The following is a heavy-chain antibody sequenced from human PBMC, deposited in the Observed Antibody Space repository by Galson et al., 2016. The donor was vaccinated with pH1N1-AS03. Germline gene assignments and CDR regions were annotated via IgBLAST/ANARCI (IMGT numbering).Heavy chain of an antibody. CDR3: ARGGGYGANFDY. Sequence: SLRLSCAASGFTFSSYSMNWVRQAPGKGVEWVSYISSGNTYIHYVDSVKGRFTISRDNAKNSLYLQMNSLRAEDTAVYYCARGGGYGANFDYWGRGTLVTV. CDR2: ISSGNTYI. J-gene: IGHJ4*02. D-gene: IGHD3-16*01. V-gene: IGHV3-21*01. CDR1: GFTFSSYS.